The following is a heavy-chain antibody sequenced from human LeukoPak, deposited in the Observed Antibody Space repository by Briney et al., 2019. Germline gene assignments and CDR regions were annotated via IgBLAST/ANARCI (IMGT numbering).Heavy chain of an antibody. J-gene: IGHJ3*02. CDR1: GFTFSSYG. V-gene: IGHV3-33*01. CDR3: ARDRALYNWNLDAFDI. D-gene: IGHD1-20*01. CDR2: IWYDGSNK. Sequence: GGSLRLSCAASGFTFSSYGMHWVRQAPGKGLEWVAVIWYDGSNKYYADSVKGRFTISRDNSKNTLYLQMNSLRAEDTAVYYCARDRALYNWNLDAFDIWGQGTMVTVSS.